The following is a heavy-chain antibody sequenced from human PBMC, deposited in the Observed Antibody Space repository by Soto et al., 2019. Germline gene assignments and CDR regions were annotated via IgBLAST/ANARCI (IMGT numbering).Heavy chain of an antibody. D-gene: IGHD3-22*01. Sequence: QVQLVQSGAEVKKPESSVRVSCKASGGTFNSYAITWVRQAPGQGLEWMGGTIPMFGTTNYAEKFQGRVTISADISTNTACMQVSSLRSEDTAVYYCTRCGIRYHSIGSYLGIDGMDAWGQGTTVSVSS. CDR1: GGTFNSYA. J-gene: IGHJ6*02. CDR2: TIPMFGTT. V-gene: IGHV1-69*14. CDR3: TRCGIRYHSIGSYLGIDGMDA.